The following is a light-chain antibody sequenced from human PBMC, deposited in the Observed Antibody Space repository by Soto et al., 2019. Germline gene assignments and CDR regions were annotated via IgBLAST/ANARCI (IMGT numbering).Light chain of an antibody. CDR2: AAS. V-gene: IGKV1-39*01. Sequence: DIQITQSPSSLSASVGDRVTITCLSSQSISSYLNWYQQKPGKAPKVLIYAASSLQSGVPSRFSGSGSGTDFTLTISSLQPEDFATYYCQQSYSTLLTFGGGTKVDIK. CDR1: QSISSY. J-gene: IGKJ4*01. CDR3: QQSYSTLLT.